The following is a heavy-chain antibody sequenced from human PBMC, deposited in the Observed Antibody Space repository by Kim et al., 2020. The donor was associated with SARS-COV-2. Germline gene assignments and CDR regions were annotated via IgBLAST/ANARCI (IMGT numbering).Heavy chain of an antibody. CDR1: GYTFTGYY. V-gene: IGHV1-2*04. CDR2: INPNSGGT. D-gene: IGHD3-9*01. J-gene: IGHJ6*02. Sequence: ASVKVSCKASGYTFTGYYMHWVRQAPGQGLEWMGWINPNSGGTNYAQKFQGWVTMTRDTSISTAYMELSRLRSDDTAVYYCARDMEPGRYFDQTGYYYYGMDVWGQGTTVTVSS. CDR3: ARDMEPGRYFDQTGYYYYGMDV.